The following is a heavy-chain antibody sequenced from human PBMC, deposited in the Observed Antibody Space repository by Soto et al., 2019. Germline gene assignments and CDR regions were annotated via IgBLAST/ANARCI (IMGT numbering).Heavy chain of an antibody. CDR3: ARVLCSITGCYSMSIDY. D-gene: IGHD2-2*02. CDR2: INHSGGT. CDR1: GGSFSGHY. V-gene: IGHV4-34*01. J-gene: IGHJ4*01. Sequence: SETLSLTCAVYGGSFSGHYWSWIRQPPGKGLEWIGEINHSGGTSYNPSLKSRVTISVDTSKSQFSLKLTSVTAADTAIYYCARVLCSITGCYSMSIDYWGQGSLVTVSS.